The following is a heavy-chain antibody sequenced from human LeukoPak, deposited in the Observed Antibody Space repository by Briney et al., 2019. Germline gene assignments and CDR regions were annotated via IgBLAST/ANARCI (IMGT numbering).Heavy chain of an antibody. J-gene: IGHJ4*02. CDR1: GYTFTGYY. Sequence: ASVKVSCKASGYTFTGYYMHWVRQAPGQGLEWMGWMNPNSGNTGYAQKFQGRVTMTRNTSISTAYMELSSLRSEDTAVYYCARVEVVPAANFDYWGQGTLVTVSS. CDR2: MNPNSGNT. D-gene: IGHD2-2*01. V-gene: IGHV1-8*02. CDR3: ARVEVVPAANFDY.